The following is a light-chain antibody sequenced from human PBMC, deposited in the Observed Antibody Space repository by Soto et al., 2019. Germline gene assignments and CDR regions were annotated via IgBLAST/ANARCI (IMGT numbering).Light chain of an antibody. CDR2: DVS. V-gene: IGLV2-14*01. CDR1: SSDVGGYNY. Sequence: QSALTQPASVSGSPGQSITISCTGTSSDVGGYNYVSWYQQHPGKAPELMIYDVSNRPSGVSNRFSGSKSGNTASLTISGLQAEDEADYYCSSYTSSSTLGGVFGTGTKLTVL. J-gene: IGLJ1*01. CDR3: SSYTSSSTLGGV.